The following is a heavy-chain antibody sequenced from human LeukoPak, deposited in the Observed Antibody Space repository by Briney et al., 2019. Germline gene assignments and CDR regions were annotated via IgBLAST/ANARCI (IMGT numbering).Heavy chain of an antibody. CDR3: AKDRISGATFLAGTMIVVVGSLDY. D-gene: IGHD3-22*01. CDR1: GFTFSSYG. Sequence: GRSLRLSCAASGFTFSSYGMHWVRQAPGKGLEWVAVISYDGSNKYYADSVNGRFTISRDNSKNTLYLQMNSLRAEDTAVYYCAKDRISGATFLAGTMIVVVGSLDYWGQGTLATVSS. J-gene: IGHJ4*02. V-gene: IGHV3-30*18. CDR2: ISYDGSNK.